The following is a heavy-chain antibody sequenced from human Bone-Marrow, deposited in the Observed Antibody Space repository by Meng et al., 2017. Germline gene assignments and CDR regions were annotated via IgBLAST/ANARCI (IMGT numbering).Heavy chain of an antibody. J-gene: IGHJ5*01. CDR3: VRQEPYCNHGICRTRFDS. CDR1: GFTFSSYA. V-gene: IGHV3-23*01. CDR2: ISGSGGST. Sequence: GESLKISCAASGFTFSSYAMSWVRQAPGKGLEWVSAISGSGGSTYYADSVKGRFTISRDNSKNTLYLQMNSLRAEDTAVYYCVRQEPYCNHGICRTRFDSWGQGTLVTVSS. D-gene: IGHD2/OR15-2a*01.